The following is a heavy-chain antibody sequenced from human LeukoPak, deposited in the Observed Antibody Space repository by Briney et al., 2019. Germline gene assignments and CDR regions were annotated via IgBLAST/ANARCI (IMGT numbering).Heavy chain of an antibody. D-gene: IGHD4-17*01. V-gene: IGHV4-30-4*01. CDR2: IYYSGST. CDR3: ARVSDDYGDYGYFDY. CDR1: GGSISSGDYY. Sequence: SETLSLTCTVSGGSISSGDYYWSWIRQPPGKGLEWIGYIYYSGSTYYNPSLKSRVTISVDTSKNQFSLKLSSVTAADTAVYYCARVSDDYGDYGYFDYWGQGTLVTVSS. J-gene: IGHJ4*02.